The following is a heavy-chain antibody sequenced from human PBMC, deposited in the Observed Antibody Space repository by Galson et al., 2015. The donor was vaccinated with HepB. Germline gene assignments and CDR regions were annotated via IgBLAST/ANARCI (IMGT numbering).Heavy chain of an antibody. V-gene: IGHV6-1*01. CDR1: GDSVSSSRAA. D-gene: IGHD2-2*01. J-gene: IGHJ5*02. CDR3: AKAGFSTSWGFDP. Sequence: CAISGDSVSSSRAAWNWIRQSPSRGLEWLGRTYYTSKWNNDYADSVKSRITINPDTSKNQFSLQLNSVTPEDTAVYYCAKAGFSTSWGFDPWGQGTLVTVSS. CDR2: TYYTSKWNN.